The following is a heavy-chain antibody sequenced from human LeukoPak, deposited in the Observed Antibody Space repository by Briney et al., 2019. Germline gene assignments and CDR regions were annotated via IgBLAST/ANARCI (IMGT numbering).Heavy chain of an antibody. D-gene: IGHD5-18*01. CDR3: AHRKVDTPMGP. V-gene: IGHV2-5*02. J-gene: IGHJ5*02. Sequence: SGPTLVNPTQTLTLTCTSSGFSLRTSEVGVGWTLKPPGKALGGLAYIYWDDDKRYSPALKSRLTITKDTSKNQVVLTVTNMDPVDTATYYCAHRKVDTPMGPWGQGILVTVSS. CDR2: IYWDDDK. CDR1: GFSLRTSEVG.